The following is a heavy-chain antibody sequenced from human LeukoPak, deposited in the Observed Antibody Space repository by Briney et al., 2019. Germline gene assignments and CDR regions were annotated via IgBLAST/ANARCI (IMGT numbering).Heavy chain of an antibody. V-gene: IGHV1-8*03. CDR3: ATWGD. CDR2: MNPNSGDT. CDR1: GYTFTNYP. Sequence: ASVKVSCKASGYTFTNYPINWVRQATGQGLEWMGWMNPNSGDTVYAQKFRGRFTATRNTSVNTAYMELSSLRSEDTAVYYCATWGDWGQGTLATVSS. J-gene: IGHJ4*02. D-gene: IGHD3-16*01.